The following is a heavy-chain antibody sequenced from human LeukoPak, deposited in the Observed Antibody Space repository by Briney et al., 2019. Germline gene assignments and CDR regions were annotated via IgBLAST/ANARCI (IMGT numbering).Heavy chain of an antibody. CDR1: GGSTSNYF. J-gene: IGHJ4*02. CDR3: ARGEGSGSYMSYFDY. CDR2: IHTSGST. V-gene: IGHV4-4*07. D-gene: IGHD3-10*01. Sequence: SETLSLTCTVSGGSTSNYFCTWLRQSAGKGLEWIGRIHTSGSTNYNPSLKSRVSMSVDTSKNQFSLKLSSVTAADTAVYYCARGEGSGSYMSYFDYWGQGGLVTVSS.